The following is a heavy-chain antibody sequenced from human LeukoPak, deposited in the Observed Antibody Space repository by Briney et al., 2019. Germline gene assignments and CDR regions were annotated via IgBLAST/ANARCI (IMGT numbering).Heavy chain of an antibody. Sequence: GGSLRLACVASGFTFSDYAMSWVRQAPGKGLEWVSAISGSGGSTYYADSVKGRFTISRDNFKNTLNLQMSSLRAEDTAVYYCAIPTSITVPGPDYWGQGALVTVSS. V-gene: IGHV3-23*01. J-gene: IGHJ4*02. CDR3: AIPTSITVPGPDY. D-gene: IGHD6-19*01. CDR2: ISGSGGST. CDR1: GFTFSDYA.